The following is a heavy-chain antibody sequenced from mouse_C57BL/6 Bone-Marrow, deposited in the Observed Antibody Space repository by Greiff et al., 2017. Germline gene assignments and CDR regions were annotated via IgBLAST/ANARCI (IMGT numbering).Heavy chain of an antibody. CDR3: ARSWIYYYGSWWYFDV. V-gene: IGHV1-64*01. D-gene: IGHD1-1*01. Sequence: QVQLQQPGAELVKPGASVKLSCKASGYTFTSYWMHWVKQRPGQGLEWIGMIHPNSGSTNNNEKFKSKATLTVDKSSRTAYMQLSSLTSEDSAVYYCARSWIYYYGSWWYFDVWGRGTTVTVSA. CDR2: IHPNSGST. CDR1: GYTFTSYW. J-gene: IGHJ1*03.